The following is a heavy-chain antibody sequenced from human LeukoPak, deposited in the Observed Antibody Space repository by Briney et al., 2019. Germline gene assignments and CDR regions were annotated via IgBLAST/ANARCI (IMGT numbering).Heavy chain of an antibody. V-gene: IGHV3-9*01. CDR3: ATNGGGDSGYGNFGY. D-gene: IGHD5-12*01. CDR2: ISWNSDTI. Sequence: GGSLRLSCAASGFTFTNYAMSWVRQAPGKGLEWVSGISWNSDTIDLADSVKGRFTISRDNAKNSLYLQMNRLRAEDTALYYCATNGGGDSGYGNFGYWGQGTLVTVSS. CDR1: GFTFTNYA. J-gene: IGHJ4*02.